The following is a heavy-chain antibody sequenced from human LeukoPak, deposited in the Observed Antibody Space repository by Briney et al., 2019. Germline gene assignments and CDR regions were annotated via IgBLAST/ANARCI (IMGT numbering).Heavy chain of an antibody. CDR1: GFTFGSYS. J-gene: IGHJ4*02. V-gene: IGHV3-21*01. CDR3: VKDQREAYRSGWSRDFDY. D-gene: IGHD6-19*01. CDR2: ISSSSSYI. Sequence: GGSLRLSCAASGFTFGSYSMNWDRQAPGKGLEWVSSISSSSSYIYYADSVKGRFTISRDNSKNTLYLQVNSLRVEDTAVYYCVKDQREAYRSGWSRDFDYWGQGTLVTVSS.